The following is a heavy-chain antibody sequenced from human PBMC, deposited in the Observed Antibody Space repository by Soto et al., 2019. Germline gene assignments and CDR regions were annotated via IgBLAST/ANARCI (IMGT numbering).Heavy chain of an antibody. CDR1: GCTFSTFA. Sequence: PGGSLRLSCSASGCTFSTFAVHWVRQAPGKGLEWVAVISADGTNKYYADSVKGRFTISRDNSKNTLFLQMDSLRTEDTAMYYCARAPTSRFDYWGQGTLVTV. J-gene: IGHJ4*02. CDR2: ISADGTNK. CDR3: ARAPTSRFDY. V-gene: IGHV3-30-3*01.